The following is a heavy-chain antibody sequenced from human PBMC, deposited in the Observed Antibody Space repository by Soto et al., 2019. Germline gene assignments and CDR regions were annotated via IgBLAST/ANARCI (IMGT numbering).Heavy chain of an antibody. CDR3: ARDLGTGYDSGDY. D-gene: IGHD5-12*01. Sequence: QVQLVQSGAEVKKPGSSVKGSCTASGDIFSGYSISWVRQAPGQGLEWIGGIIPLFGSTNYAPKFQGRVTITADKSTNTGYMELSSLTSEDTAVYYCARDLGTGYDSGDYWGQGTLVTVSS. CDR1: GDIFSGYS. V-gene: IGHV1-69*14. CDR2: IIPLFGST. J-gene: IGHJ4*02.